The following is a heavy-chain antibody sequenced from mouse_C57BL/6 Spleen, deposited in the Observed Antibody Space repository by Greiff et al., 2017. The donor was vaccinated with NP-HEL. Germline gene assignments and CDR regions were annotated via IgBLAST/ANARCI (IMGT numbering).Heavy chain of an antibody. CDR1: GYSITSGYY. V-gene: IGHV3-6*01. J-gene: IGHJ1*03. Sequence: DVQLVESGPGLVKPSQSLSLTCSVTGYSITSGYYWNWIRQFPGNKLEWMGYISYDGSNNYNPSLKNRISITRDTSKNQFFLKLNSVTTEDTATYYCAGYYGKGYFDVWGTGTTVTVSS. D-gene: IGHD1-1*01. CDR3: AGYYGKGYFDV. CDR2: ISYDGSN.